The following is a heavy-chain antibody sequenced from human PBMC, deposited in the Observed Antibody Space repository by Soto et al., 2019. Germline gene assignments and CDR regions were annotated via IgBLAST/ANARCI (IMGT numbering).Heavy chain of an antibody. Sequence: GASVKVSCKASGYTFTSYYRHWVRQAPGQGLEWMGIINPSGGSTSYAQKFQGRVPMTRDTSTSTVYMELSSLRSEDTAVYYCATRDGAYCSGGSCYSDDAFDIWGQGTMVTVSS. J-gene: IGHJ3*02. D-gene: IGHD2-15*01. CDR3: ATRDGAYCSGGSCYSDDAFDI. CDR1: GYTFTSYY. V-gene: IGHV1-46*03. CDR2: INPSGGST.